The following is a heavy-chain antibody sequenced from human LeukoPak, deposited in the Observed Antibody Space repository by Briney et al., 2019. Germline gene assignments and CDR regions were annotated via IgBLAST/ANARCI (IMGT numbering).Heavy chain of an antibody. CDR1: GGSFSGYY. CDR3: ARENSITMVRGVIIRNNWFDP. J-gene: IGHJ5*02. D-gene: IGHD3-10*01. V-gene: IGHV4-34*01. Sequence: PSETLSLTCAVYGGSFSGYYWCWIRQPPGKGLEWIGEINHSGSTNYNPSLKSRVTISVDTSKNQFSLKLSSVTAADTAVYHCARENSITMVRGVIIRNNWFDPWGQGTLVTVSS. CDR2: INHSGST.